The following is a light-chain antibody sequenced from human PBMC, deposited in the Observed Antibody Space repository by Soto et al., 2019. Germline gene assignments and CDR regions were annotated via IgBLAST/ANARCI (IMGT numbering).Light chain of an antibody. V-gene: IGKV1-13*02. CDR2: DVS. Sequence: AIQLTQSPSSLSASVGDRVTITCRASQDIRGALAWYQQKPGKPPKLLIFDVSSLQSGVPSRFSGSGSGTDFTLPISSLQPEDFATYYCQQFNTYPITFGQGKRLEIK. CDR3: QQFNTYPIT. CDR1: QDIRGA. J-gene: IGKJ5*01.